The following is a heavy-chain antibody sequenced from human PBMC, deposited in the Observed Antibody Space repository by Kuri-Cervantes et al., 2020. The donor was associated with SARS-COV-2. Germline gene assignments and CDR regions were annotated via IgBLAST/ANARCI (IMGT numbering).Heavy chain of an antibody. D-gene: IGHD1-26*01. J-gene: IGHJ4*02. CDR2: MYSGGST. CDR3: ARTNSGSFYFDY. CDR1: GFTVSSNY. V-gene: IGHV3-53*01. Sequence: GGSLRLSCAASGFTVSSNYMSWVRQAPGKGLEWVSVMYSGGSTYYADSVKGRFTISRDNSKNTLYLQMNSLRAEDTAVYYWARTNSGSFYFDYWGQGTMVTVSS.